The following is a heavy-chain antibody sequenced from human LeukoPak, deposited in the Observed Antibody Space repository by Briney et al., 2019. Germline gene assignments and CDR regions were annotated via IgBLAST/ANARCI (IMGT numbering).Heavy chain of an antibody. CDR1: GFTFSNA. Sequence: GGSLRLSCAASGFTFSNAMDWVRQAPGKGLEWVAVISYDGSNKYYADSVKGRFTISRDNSKNTLYLQMNSLRTEDTAVYYCARPYGSYVDYYFDYWGQGTLVTVSS. V-gene: IGHV3-30-3*01. J-gene: IGHJ4*02. D-gene: IGHD4-17*01. CDR2: ISYDGSNK. CDR3: ARPYGSYVDYYFDY.